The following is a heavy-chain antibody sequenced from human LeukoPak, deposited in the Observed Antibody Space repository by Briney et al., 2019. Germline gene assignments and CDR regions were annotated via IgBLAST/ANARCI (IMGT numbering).Heavy chain of an antibody. CDR3: ARGRLITMVRGVIPFDY. J-gene: IGHJ4*02. Sequence: SETLSLTCSVWGGSISSYYWSWIRQPPGKALEWIGDINYSRSTNYNPSLKSRVTISVDTSKNQFSLKVTSVTAADTAVYYCARGRLITMVRGVIPFDYWGQETLVTVSS. CDR1: GGSISSYY. V-gene: IGHV4-59*12. CDR2: INYSRST. D-gene: IGHD3-10*01.